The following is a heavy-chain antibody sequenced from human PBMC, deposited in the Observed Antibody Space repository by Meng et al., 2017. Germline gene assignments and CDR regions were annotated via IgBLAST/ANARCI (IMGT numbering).Heavy chain of an antibody. CDR2: INHSGST. CDR3: ARRGIAARPFYY. V-gene: IGHV4-34*01. CDR1: GWSFSGYY. Sequence: QVQLQHWGPGPLKPSETIALTGAVYGWSFSGYYCSWIRQPPGKGLEWIGEINHSGSTNYNPSLKSRVTISVDTSKNQFSLKLSSVTAADTAVYYCARRGIAARPFYYWGQGTLVTVSS. D-gene: IGHD6-6*01. J-gene: IGHJ4*02.